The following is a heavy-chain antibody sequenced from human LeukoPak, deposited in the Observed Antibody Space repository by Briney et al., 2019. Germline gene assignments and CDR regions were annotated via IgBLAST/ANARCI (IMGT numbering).Heavy chain of an antibody. Sequence: PGGSLRLSCAASGFTLSSYSMNWVRQAPGKGLEWVSALSGTGTSTYYADSVKGRFTISRDNSKNTLYLQMNSLRAEDTAVYYCAKDQYYYGSGTSDAFDIWGQGTMVTVS. CDR1: GFTLSSYS. V-gene: IGHV3-23*01. CDR3: AKDQYYYGSGTSDAFDI. CDR2: LSGTGTST. J-gene: IGHJ3*02. D-gene: IGHD3-10*01.